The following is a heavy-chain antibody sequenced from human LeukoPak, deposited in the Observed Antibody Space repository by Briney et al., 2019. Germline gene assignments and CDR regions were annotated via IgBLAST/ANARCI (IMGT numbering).Heavy chain of an antibody. D-gene: IGHD2-15*01. V-gene: IGHV3-30-3*01. J-gene: IGHJ4*02. CDR3: ARDLDRGYCSGGTCSPGY. CDR1: GFTFSSYA. Sequence: GGSLRLSCAASGFTFSSYAMHWVRQAPGKGLEWVAVMSYDGSNKYYADSVKGRFTISRDNSKNTLYLQMNSLRAEDTAVYYCARDLDRGYCSGGTCSPGYWGQGTLVTVSS. CDR2: MSYDGSNK.